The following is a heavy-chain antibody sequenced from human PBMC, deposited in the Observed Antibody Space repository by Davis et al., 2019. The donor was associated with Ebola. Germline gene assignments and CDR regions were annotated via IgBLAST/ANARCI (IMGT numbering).Heavy chain of an antibody. D-gene: IGHD6-13*01. CDR1: GFTFDDYA. CDR2: ISWNSGSI. Sequence: SLKISCAASGFTFDDYAMHWVRQAPGKGLEWVPGISWNSGSIGYADSVKGRFTISRDNAKNSLYLQMNSLRAEDTALYYCAKDTHSSSWYVDYWGQGTLVTVSS. J-gene: IGHJ4*02. V-gene: IGHV3-9*01. CDR3: AKDTHSSSWYVDY.